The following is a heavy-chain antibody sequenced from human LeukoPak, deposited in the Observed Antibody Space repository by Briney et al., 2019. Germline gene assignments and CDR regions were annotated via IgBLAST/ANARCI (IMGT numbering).Heavy chain of an antibody. J-gene: IGHJ4*02. CDR3: ARHDDS. V-gene: IGHV4-39*07. CDR2: IFYSGNT. Sequence: SETLSLTCSVSGGSISHSYYWGWIRPPPGKGLEWIGSIFYSGNTYYNASLKSRVTISVDTSKNQFSLSLTSVTAADTAVYYCARHDDSWGQGTLVTVSS. CDR1: GGSISHSYY.